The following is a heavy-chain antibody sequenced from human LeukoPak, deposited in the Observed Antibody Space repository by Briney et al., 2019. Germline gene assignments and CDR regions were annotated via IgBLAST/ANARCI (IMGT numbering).Heavy chain of an antibody. D-gene: IGHD6-19*01. CDR1: GGSISSYY. CDR2: IYYSGST. Sequence: RTSETLSLTCTVSGGSISSYYWSWILQPPGKGLEWIGYIYYSGSTNYNPSLKSRVTISVDTSKNQFSLKLSSVTAADTAVYYCARARYSSGWYTVNYFDYWGQGTLVTVSS. V-gene: IGHV4-59*01. CDR3: ARARYSSGWYTVNYFDY. J-gene: IGHJ4*02.